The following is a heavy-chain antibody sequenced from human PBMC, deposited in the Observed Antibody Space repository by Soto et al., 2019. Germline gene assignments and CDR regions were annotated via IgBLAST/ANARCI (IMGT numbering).Heavy chain of an antibody. CDR1: GFTFSSYS. CDR2: ISRSSSTI. D-gene: IGHD2-15*01. V-gene: IGHV3-48*01. CDR3: ARVRTDIVVVVAASVSAFDI. J-gene: IGHJ3*02. Sequence: EVQLVESGGGLVQPGGSLRLSCAASGFTFSSYSMNWVRQAPGKGLEWVSYISRSSSTIYYADSVKGRFTISRDNAKNSLYLQMNSLRAEDTAVYYCARVRTDIVVVVAASVSAFDIWGKGTMVTVSS.